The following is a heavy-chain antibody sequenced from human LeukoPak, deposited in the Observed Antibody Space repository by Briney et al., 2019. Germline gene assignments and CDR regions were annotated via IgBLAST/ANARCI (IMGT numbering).Heavy chain of an antibody. CDR1: GVGVITND. D-gene: IGHD1-14*01. J-gene: IGHJ4*02. CDR3: ARGVEPLAANTLAY. Sequence: GGAVMLSCAASGVGVITNDMGGVRQAGGEGRGWVSVLYSDGNTKYADSVQGRFTISRDNSKNTLYLEMNSLSPDDTAVYYCARGVEPLAANTLAYWGQGTLVTVSS. CDR2: LYSDGNT. V-gene: IGHV3-53*01.